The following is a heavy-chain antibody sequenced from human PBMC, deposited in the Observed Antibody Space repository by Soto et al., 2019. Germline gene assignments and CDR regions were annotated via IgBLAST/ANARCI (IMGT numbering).Heavy chain of an antibody. V-gene: IGHV4-59*01. CDR2: IYYSGST. Sequence: QVQLQESGPGLVKPSEPLSLTCTVPGGSISSYYWSWIRQPPGKGLEWIGYIYYSGSTNYNPALKSRVTISVGTSKTQFSLKLRSVTAADTAVYYCARVGLGIRGAGSYSLYYMDVWGKGATVTVSS. J-gene: IGHJ6*03. CDR1: GGSISSYY. D-gene: IGHD3-10*01. CDR3: ARVGLGIRGAGSYSLYYMDV.